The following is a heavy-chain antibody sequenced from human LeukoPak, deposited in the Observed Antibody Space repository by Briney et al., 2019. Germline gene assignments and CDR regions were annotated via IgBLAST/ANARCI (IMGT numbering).Heavy chain of an antibody. CDR3: ARGNKQGPTYIWGSYRYLLDY. V-gene: IGHV1-8*01. CDR2: MNPNSGNT. D-gene: IGHD3-16*02. Sequence: ASVKVSCKASGYTFTSYDINWVRQATGQGLEWMGWMNPNSGNTGYAQKFQGRVTMTRNTSISTAYMELSSLRSEDTAVYYCARGNKQGPTYIWGSYRYLLDYWGQGTLVTVSS. CDR1: GYTFTSYD. J-gene: IGHJ4*02.